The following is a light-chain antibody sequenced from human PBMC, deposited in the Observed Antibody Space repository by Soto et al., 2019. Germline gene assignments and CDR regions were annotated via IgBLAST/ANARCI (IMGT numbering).Light chain of an antibody. CDR3: QQYISYWT. Sequence: IRVTQSPSTLSASVGDRVTITCRARQTVMTWLAWYQQRPGKAPKLLISDASSLESGVPSRFSGSGSGTEFTLTISSLQPEDSATYYSQQYISYWTFGQGTKVEIK. J-gene: IGKJ1*01. V-gene: IGKV1-5*01. CDR1: QTVMTW. CDR2: DAS.